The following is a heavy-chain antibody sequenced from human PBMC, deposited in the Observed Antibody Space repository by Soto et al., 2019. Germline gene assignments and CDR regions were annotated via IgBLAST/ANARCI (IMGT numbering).Heavy chain of an antibody. J-gene: IGHJ4*02. CDR3: ETGTTESDY. D-gene: IGHD1-7*01. V-gene: IGHV1-8*01. CDR2: MNPNTSNT. Sequence: ASVKVSCKASGYTFTSYEIKWVRQATGQGLEWMGWMNPNTSNTGYAQKFQGRVTMTRNTSISTAYMELSSLRSEDTAVYYCETGTTESDYWGQGTLVTVSS. CDR1: GYTFTSYE.